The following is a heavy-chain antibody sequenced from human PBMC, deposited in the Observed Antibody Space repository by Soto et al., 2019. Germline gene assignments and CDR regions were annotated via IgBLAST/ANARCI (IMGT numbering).Heavy chain of an antibody. D-gene: IGHD4-4*01. V-gene: IGHV3-30*18. CDR1: GFTFSSYG. Sequence: QVRLVESGGGVVQPGRSLRLSCAASGFTFSSYGMHWVRQAPGKGLEWVAVISYDGSNKYYADSVKGRFTISRDNSKNTLYLQMNSLRAEDTAVYYCAKDHARDHPPTHDYKDYWGQGTLVTVSS. CDR3: AKDHARDHPPTHDYKDY. J-gene: IGHJ4*02. CDR2: ISYDGSNK.